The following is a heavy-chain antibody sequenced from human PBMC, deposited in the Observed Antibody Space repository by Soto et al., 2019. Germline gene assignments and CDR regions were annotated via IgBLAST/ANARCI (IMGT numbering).Heavy chain of an antibody. J-gene: IGHJ3*02. Sequence: EVQLLESGGGLVQPGGSLRLSCAASGFTFSSYAMSWVRQAPGKGLEWVSAISGSGGSTYYADSVKGRFTISRDNSKNTLHLQMNSLRAEDTAVYYCAKSEAYHMLFGEAFDIWGQVTMVTVSS. V-gene: IGHV3-23*01. D-gene: IGHD2-8*01. CDR3: AKSEAYHMLFGEAFDI. CDR1: GFTFSSYA. CDR2: ISGSGGST.